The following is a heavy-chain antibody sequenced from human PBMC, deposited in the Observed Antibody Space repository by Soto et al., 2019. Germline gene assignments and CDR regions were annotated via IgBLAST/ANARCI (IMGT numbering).Heavy chain of an antibody. CDR2: INGGGDSR. D-gene: IGHD3-9*01. V-gene: IGHV3-23*01. Sequence: GSLRLSCVVSGFSFSSYAMTWVRQSPGKELEWVSTINGGGDSRYYADSVKGRFTISRDNSKNTLYLQMNSLRADDTAIYYCAKDILTGYYIAFDYWAREPWSPSPQ. CDR3: AKDILTGYYIAFDY. J-gene: IGHJ4*02. CDR1: GFSFSSYA.